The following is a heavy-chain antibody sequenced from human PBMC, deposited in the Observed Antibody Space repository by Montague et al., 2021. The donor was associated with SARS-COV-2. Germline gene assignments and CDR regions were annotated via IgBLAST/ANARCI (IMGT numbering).Heavy chain of an antibody. CDR2: IRQDGSDK. J-gene: IGHJ5*02. Sequence: SLRLSCAASGFNFVSYWMSWVRQAPGKGLEWVANIRQDGSDKYYVDSVRGRFTISRDNAKNSLYLQMNSLRAADTGVYYCTRDRDSGDYLNWFNPWGQGTLVTVSS. CDR3: TRDRDSGDYLNWFNP. D-gene: IGHD4-17*01. V-gene: IGHV3-7*01. CDR1: GFNFVSYW.